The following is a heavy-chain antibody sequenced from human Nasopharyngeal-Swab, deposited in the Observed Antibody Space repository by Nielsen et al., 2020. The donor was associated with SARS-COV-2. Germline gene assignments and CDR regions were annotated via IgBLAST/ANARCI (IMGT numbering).Heavy chain of an antibody. CDR2: INHSGST. CDR3: ARGRSGYYYGSGSPPFDY. J-gene: IGHJ4*02. Sequence: SETLSLTCAVYGGSFSGYYWSWIRQPPGKGLEWIGEINHSGSTNYNPSLKSRVTISVDTSKNQFSLKLSSVTAADTAAYYCARGRSGYYYGSGSPPFDYWGQGTLVTVSS. V-gene: IGHV4-34*01. D-gene: IGHD3-10*01. CDR1: GGSFSGYY.